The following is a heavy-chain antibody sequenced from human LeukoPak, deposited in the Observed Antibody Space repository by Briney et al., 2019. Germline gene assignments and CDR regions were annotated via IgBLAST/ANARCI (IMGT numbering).Heavy chain of an antibody. D-gene: IGHD1-26*01. J-gene: IGHJ4*02. CDR2: ISSSGSTI. Sequence: GGSLRLSCAASGFTFSTSEMNWVRQAPGKGLEWISYISSSGSTIYYADSLKGRFTISRDNARNSLYLQMNSLRAEDTAVYYCARGSSGSYGWGNDYWGQGTLVTVSS. V-gene: IGHV3-48*03. CDR1: GFTFSTSE. CDR3: ARGSSGSYGWGNDY.